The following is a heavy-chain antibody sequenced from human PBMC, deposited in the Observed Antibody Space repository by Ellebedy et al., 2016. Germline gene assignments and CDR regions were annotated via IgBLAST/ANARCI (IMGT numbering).Heavy chain of an antibody. J-gene: IGHJ4*02. CDR1: GFSFSNYF. Sequence: GGSLRLXCATSGFSFSNYFMTWIRQAPGKGLEWVSTMRGDGAKTHLADSVKGRFTMSRDIPKNTVYLQMNRLRAEDTAVYYCRQGHYANYWGQGTLVTVSS. CDR3: RQGHYANY. D-gene: IGHD4-17*01. V-gene: IGHV3-23*01. CDR2: MRGDGAKT.